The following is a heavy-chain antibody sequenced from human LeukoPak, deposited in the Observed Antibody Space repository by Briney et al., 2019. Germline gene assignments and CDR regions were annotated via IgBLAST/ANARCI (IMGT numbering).Heavy chain of an antibody. Sequence: SETLSLTCTVSGGSISSSSYYWGWIRQPPGKGLEWIGSIYYSGSTYYNPSLKSRVTISVDTSKNQFSLKLSSVTAADTAVYYCARDSSGYYPHFDYWGQGTLVTVSS. CDR1: GGSISSSSYY. CDR3: ARDSSGYYPHFDY. D-gene: IGHD3-22*01. CDR2: IYYSGST. J-gene: IGHJ4*02. V-gene: IGHV4-39*07.